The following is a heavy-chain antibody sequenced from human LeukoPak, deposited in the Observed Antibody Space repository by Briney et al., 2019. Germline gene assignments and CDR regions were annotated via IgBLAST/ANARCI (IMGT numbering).Heavy chain of an antibody. D-gene: IGHD2-2*01. J-gene: IGHJ3*02. CDR2: IIPILGIA. CDR3: ARVRVDCSSTSCFDAFDI. Sequence: SVKVSCKASGGTFSSYTISWVRQAPGQGLEWMGRIIPILGIANYAQKFQGRDTITADKSTSTAYMELSSLRSEDTAVYYCARVRVDCSSTSCFDAFDIWGQGTMVTVSS. CDR1: GGTFSSYT. V-gene: IGHV1-69*02.